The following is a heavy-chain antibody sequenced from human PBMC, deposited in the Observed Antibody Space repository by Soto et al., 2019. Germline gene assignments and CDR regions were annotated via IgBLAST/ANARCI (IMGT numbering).Heavy chain of an antibody. V-gene: IGHV3-30*18. CDR3: AKDFFDSSGFYPSLDALDI. J-gene: IGHJ3*02. CDR2: ISNDGGDK. D-gene: IGHD3-22*01. CDR1: GFTLGTYG. Sequence: QVQLAESGGGVVQPGRSLTITCAASGFTLGTYGMHWVRQAPGKGLEWVAVISNDGGDKYYSDSVMGRFTISRDNSKKTLFLQMNSLRADDTAVYFCAKDFFDSSGFYPSLDALDIWGQGTVVTVSS.